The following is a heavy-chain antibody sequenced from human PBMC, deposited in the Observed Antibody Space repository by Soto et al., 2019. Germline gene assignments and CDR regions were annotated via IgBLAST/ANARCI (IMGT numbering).Heavy chain of an antibody. V-gene: IGHV3-21*01. CDR2: ISSSSSYI. CDR3: AREGGYCSSTSCRTLYYYYGMDV. J-gene: IGHJ6*02. Sequence: GGSLRLSCAASGFTFSSYSMNWVRQAPGKGLEWVSSISSSSSYIYYADSVKGRFTISRDNAKNSLYLQMNSLRAEDTAVYYCAREGGYCSSTSCRTLYYYYGMDVWGQGTTVTVSS. D-gene: IGHD2-2*01. CDR1: GFTFSSYS.